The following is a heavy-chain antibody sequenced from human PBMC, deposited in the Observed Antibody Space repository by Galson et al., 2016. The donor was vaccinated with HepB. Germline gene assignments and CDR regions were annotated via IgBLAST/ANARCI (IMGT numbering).Heavy chain of an antibody. CDR2: ISAYNGNT. Sequence: SVKVFCKASGYTFTTYGISWVRQAPGQGLEWMGWISAYNGNTNFAQNLQGRVTMTTDTSKSTAYMELRSLRADDTAMYYCATSAPLAVAGSYWGQGTLVTVSS. J-gene: IGHJ4*02. CDR1: GYTFTTYG. D-gene: IGHD6-19*01. V-gene: IGHV1-18*04. CDR3: ATSAPLAVAGSY.